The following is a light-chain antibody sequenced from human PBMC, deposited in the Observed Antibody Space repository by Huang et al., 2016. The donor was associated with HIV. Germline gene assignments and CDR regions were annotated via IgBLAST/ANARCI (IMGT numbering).Light chain of an antibody. V-gene: IGKV2-30*02. J-gene: IGKJ2*01. CDR1: ESPVLSDGDAY. Sequence: DVVMTQSPLSLSVTLGQPASISCICSESPVLSDGDAYLNWLHQRPGHSPRRLIYKVSKRDSGVPDRCSGSGSGKNFILKISRVEAEDVGVYYCMQGALWPPVTFGQGTKLEIK. CDR3: MQGALWPPVT. CDR2: KVS.